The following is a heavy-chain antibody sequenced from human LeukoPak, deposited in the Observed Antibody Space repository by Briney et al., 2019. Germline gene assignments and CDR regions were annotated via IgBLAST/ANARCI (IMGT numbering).Heavy chain of an antibody. D-gene: IGHD4-23*01. CDR1: GGSFSGYY. CDR3: ARGSKLWVVTPGYYFDY. V-gene: IGHV4-31*11. Sequence: SETLSLTCAVYGGSFSGYYWSWIRQHPGKGLEWIGYIYYSGSTYYNPSLKSRVTISVDTSKNQFSLKLSSVTAADTAVYYCARGSKLWVVTPGYYFDYWGQGTLVTVSS. J-gene: IGHJ4*02. CDR2: IYYSGST.